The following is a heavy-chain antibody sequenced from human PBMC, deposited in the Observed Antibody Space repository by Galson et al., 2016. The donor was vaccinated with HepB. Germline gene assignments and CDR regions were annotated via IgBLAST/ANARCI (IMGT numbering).Heavy chain of an antibody. CDR1: GFTVNTYW. D-gene: IGHD3-22*01. J-gene: IGHJ3*02. V-gene: IGHV3-7*01. CDR3: ARVGRYYDSTTYHETFNI. CDR2: IRQDGSEK. Sequence: SLRLSCAASGFTVNTYWMNWVRQAPGKGLEWVANIRQDGSEKHYVDSVKGRFTISRDNAKNTLYLQMDSLRDEDTAVYFCARVGRYYDSTTYHETFNIWGQGTMVTVSS.